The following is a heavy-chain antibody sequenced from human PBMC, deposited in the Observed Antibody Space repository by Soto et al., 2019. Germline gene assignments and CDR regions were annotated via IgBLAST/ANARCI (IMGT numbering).Heavy chain of an antibody. J-gene: IGHJ2*01. Sequence: QVQLVQSGAEVKKPGSSVTVSCKASGGTFSSYTISWVRQAPGQGLEWMGGIIPIFGTANYAQKFQGRVTNTADESKSTAYMEFSSLRSEDTAVYYRARGKPRVLPLWYLEPLGRGTLVTVSS. CDR1: GGTFSSYT. V-gene: IGHV1-69*12. CDR2: IIPIFGTA. CDR3: ARGKPRVLPLWYLEP. D-gene: IGHD1-26*01.